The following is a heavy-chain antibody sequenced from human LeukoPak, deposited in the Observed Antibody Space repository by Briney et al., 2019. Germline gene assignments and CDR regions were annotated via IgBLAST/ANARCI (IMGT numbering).Heavy chain of an antibody. V-gene: IGHV3-7*01. CDR2: IKEDGSEK. CDR3: ARRGITISGVLVYHYSGMDV. CDR1: GFTFSSHW. D-gene: IGHD3-3*01. J-gene: IGHJ6*02. Sequence: GGTLRLSCAGSGFTFSSHWMNWVRQAPGKGLEWVASIKEDGSEKYYVDSVKGRFTISRDNAKNSLYLQMNSLRAEDTAVYYCARRGITISGVLVYHYSGMDVWGQGTTVTVSS.